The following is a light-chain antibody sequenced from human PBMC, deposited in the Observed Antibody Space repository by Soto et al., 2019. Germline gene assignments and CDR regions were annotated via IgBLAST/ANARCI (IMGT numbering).Light chain of an antibody. CDR3: QSYDSSLSGWV. Sequence: QTVLTQPPSVSGAPGQRVTISCTGSSSNIGAGYDVHWYQQLPGTAPNLLIYGNSNRPSGVPDRFSGSKSGTSASLAITGLLPEDEADYYCQSYDSSLSGWVFGGGTKLTVL. J-gene: IGLJ3*02. CDR2: GNS. CDR1: SSNIGAGYD. V-gene: IGLV1-40*01.